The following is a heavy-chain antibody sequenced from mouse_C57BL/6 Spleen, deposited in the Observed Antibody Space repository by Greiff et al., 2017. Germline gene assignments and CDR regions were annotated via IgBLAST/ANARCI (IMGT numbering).Heavy chain of an antibody. Sequence: VKLVESGPELVKPGASVQISCKASGYAFSSSWMNWVKQRPGKGLEWIGRIYPGDGDTNYNGKFKGKATLTADKSSSTAYMQLSSLTSEDSAVYFCASPYYSNYGFAYWGQGTLVTVSA. CDR2: IYPGDGDT. J-gene: IGHJ3*01. CDR3: ASPYYSNYGFAY. D-gene: IGHD2-5*01. V-gene: IGHV1-82*01. CDR1: GYAFSSSW.